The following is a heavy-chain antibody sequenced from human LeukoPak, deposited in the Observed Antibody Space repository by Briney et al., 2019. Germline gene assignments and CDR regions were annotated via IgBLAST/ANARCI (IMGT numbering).Heavy chain of an antibody. D-gene: IGHD2-15*01. J-gene: IGHJ6*02. CDR2: ISDSGGST. Sequence: GGSLRLSCAASGFPFSSYAMHWVRQAPGKGREYVSDISDSGGSTYYADSVKGRFTIYRENSKNTLYLERSSLRGEERAVYFSVPGYSFGPYGMDVWGQGTTVTVSS. V-gene: IGHV3-64D*09. CDR3: VPGYSFGPYGMDV. CDR1: GFPFSSYA.